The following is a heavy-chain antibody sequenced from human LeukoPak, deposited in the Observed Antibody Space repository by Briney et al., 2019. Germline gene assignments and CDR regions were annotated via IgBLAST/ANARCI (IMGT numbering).Heavy chain of an antibody. J-gene: IGHJ5*02. Sequence: SETLSLTCTVSGGSISSSSYYWGWIRQPPGKGLEWIGSIYYSGSTYYNPSLKSRVTISVDTSKNQFSLKLSSVTAADTAVYYCARSVLRFLEWLPNWFDPWGQGTLVTVSS. D-gene: IGHD3-3*01. CDR2: IYYSGST. CDR1: GGSISSSSYY. V-gene: IGHV4-39*01. CDR3: ARSVLRFLEWLPNWFDP.